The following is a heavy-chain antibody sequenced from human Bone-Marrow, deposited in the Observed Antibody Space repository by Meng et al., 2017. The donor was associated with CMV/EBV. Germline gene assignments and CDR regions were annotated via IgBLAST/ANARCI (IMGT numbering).Heavy chain of an antibody. CDR1: GYTFTSYD. CDR2: MNPNSGNT. Sequence: ASVKVSCKASGYTFTSYDINWVRQATGQGLEWMGWMNPNSGNTGYAQKFQGRVTMTRNTSISTAYMELSSLRSEDTAVYYCARDLSFRDDILTGFVMSDPWGQGTLVTVSS. V-gene: IGHV1-8*01. J-gene: IGHJ5*02. D-gene: IGHD3-9*01. CDR3: ARDLSFRDDILTGFVMSDP.